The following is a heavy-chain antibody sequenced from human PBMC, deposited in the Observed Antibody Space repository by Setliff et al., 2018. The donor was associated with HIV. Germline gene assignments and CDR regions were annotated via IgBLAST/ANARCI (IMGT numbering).Heavy chain of an antibody. V-gene: IGHV1-69*05. D-gene: IGHD6-19*01. Sequence: SVKVSCKASGGAFSSYAISWVRQAPGQGLEWMGGIIPIFGTANYAQKFQGRVTITTDESTSTAYMELSSLRSEDTAVYYCARDHHTSYSSGWYFRAFDIWGQGTMVTVSS. CDR2: IIPIFGTA. CDR3: ARDHHTSYSSGWYFRAFDI. CDR1: GGAFSSYA. J-gene: IGHJ3*02.